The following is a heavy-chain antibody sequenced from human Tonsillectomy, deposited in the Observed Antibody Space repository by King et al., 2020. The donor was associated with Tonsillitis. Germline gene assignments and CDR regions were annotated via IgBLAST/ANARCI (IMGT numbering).Heavy chain of an antibody. Sequence: QLVQSGAEVKKPGASVKVSCKVSGYTLTELSMHWVRQAPGKGLEWMGGFDPEDGETIYAQKFQGRVTMTEDTSTDTAYMELSSLRSEDTAVYYCATLGDPYCCGDCYSAFDIWGQGTMVTVSS. CDR1: GYTLTELS. CDR2: FDPEDGET. J-gene: IGHJ3*02. D-gene: IGHD2-21*02. V-gene: IGHV1-24*01. CDR3: ATLGDPYCCGDCYSAFDI.